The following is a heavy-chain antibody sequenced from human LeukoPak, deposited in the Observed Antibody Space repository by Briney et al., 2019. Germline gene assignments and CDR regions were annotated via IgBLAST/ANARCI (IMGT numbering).Heavy chain of an antibody. Sequence: GGSLRLSCAASGFTFSNYNMNWVRQTPGKGLEWVSSITRDSIYTFYADSVKGRFTISRDNAKNLLYLQMNSLRAEDTAVYYCAREPTYSSSWHTSCDYWGQGILVTVSS. CDR2: ITRDSIYT. CDR1: GFTFSNYN. V-gene: IGHV3-21*06. D-gene: IGHD6-13*01. CDR3: AREPTYSSSWHTSCDY. J-gene: IGHJ4*02.